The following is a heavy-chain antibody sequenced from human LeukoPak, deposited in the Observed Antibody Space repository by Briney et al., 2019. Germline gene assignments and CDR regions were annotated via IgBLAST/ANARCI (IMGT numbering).Heavy chain of an antibody. CDR3: GTGSAFDV. Sequence: PGGSLRLSCAASGFTFSNSWMSWVRQTPGKGLEWIGRIKTKTDGGTTDYAAPVRGRFTISRDDSKSTLYLQMNSLTTEDTAIYYCGTGSAFDVWGQGTMVTVSS. J-gene: IGHJ3*01. V-gene: IGHV3-15*01. CDR2: IKTKTDGGTT. CDR1: GFTFSNSW.